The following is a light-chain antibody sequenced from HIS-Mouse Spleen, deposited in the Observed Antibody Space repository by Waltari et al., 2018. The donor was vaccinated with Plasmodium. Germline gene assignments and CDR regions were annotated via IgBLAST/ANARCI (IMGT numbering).Light chain of an antibody. Sequence: AIQLTQSPSSLSASVGDRVTFTCRGSQGISSALAWYQQKPGKAPKLLIYDGSSLESGVPSRIIGRGSGTDFALTISSLQPEDFATYYCQQFNSYSITFGQGTRLEIK. CDR3: QQFNSYSIT. CDR1: QGISSA. CDR2: DGS. J-gene: IGKJ5*01. V-gene: IGKV1-13*02.